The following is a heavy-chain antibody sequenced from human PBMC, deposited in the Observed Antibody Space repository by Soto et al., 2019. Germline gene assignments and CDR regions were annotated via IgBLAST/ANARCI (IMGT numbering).Heavy chain of an antibody. V-gene: IGHV1-2*02. D-gene: IGHD3-22*01. Sequence: ASVKVSCKASGYTFTGYYMHWVRQAPGQGLEWMGXXXXXXXXXXYAQKFQGRVTMTRDTSISTAYMELSRLRSDDTAVYYCARARITMIVVVRDAFDIWGQGTMVTVSS. CDR1: GYTFTGYY. CDR2: XXXXXXXX. CDR3: ARARITMIVVVRDAFDI. J-gene: IGHJ3*02.